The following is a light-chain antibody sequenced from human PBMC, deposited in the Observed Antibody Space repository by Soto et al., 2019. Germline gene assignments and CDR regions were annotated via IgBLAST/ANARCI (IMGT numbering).Light chain of an antibody. Sequence: VLPHSSPPLCMSRGERATLSSGASQSLSNHLAWYQHRPGQAPRLIIHSASSRATGVPDRITGSGSGTDFTLSISRLEPEDFAVCYCQQYGGSTRTFGQGTKVDIK. CDR1: QSLSNH. CDR2: SAS. V-gene: IGKV3-20*01. J-gene: IGKJ1*01. CDR3: QQYGGSTRT.